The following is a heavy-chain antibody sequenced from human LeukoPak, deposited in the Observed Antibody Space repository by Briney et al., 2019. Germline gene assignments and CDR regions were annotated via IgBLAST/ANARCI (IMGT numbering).Heavy chain of an antibody. D-gene: IGHD2-2*01. CDR3: ARRKGSTSCFDFDY. J-gene: IGHJ4*02. CDR2: ISSSSSYI. Sequence: GGSLRLSCAASGFTFSSYSMNWVRQAPGKGLEWVSSISSSSSYIYYADSVKGRFTISRDNAKNPLYLQMNSLRAEDTAVYYCARRKGSTSCFDFDYWGQGTLVTVSS. CDR1: GFTFSSYS. V-gene: IGHV3-21*01.